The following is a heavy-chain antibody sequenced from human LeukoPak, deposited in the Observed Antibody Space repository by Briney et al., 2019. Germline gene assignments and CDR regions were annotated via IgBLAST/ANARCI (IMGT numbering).Heavy chain of an antibody. CDR3: AREDGSTMVYYFDY. J-gene: IGHJ4*02. CDR2: ISSSTSTI. V-gene: IGHV3-48*01. D-gene: IGHD3-10*01. CDR1: GFTFSTYN. Sequence: GGSLRLSCAASGFTFSTYNMNWVRQAPGKGLEWVSYISSSTSTIYYADSVKGRFTISRDNAKNSLYLQMNSLRAEDTAIYYCAREDGSTMVYYFDYWGQGTLVTVSS.